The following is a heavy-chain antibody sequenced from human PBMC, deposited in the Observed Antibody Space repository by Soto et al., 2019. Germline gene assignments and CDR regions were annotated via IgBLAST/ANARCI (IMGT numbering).Heavy chain of an antibody. CDR1: VGSISSYY. V-gene: IGHV4-59*12. J-gene: IGHJ4*02. CDR3: ARTTAMAPFDY. CDR2: IYYSGST. D-gene: IGHD5-18*01. Sequence: SETLSLTCTVSVGSISSYYWSWIRQPPGKGLEWIGYIYYSGSTNYNPSLKSRVTISVDTSKNQFSLKLSSVTAVDTAMYYCARTTAMAPFDYWGQGTLVTVSS.